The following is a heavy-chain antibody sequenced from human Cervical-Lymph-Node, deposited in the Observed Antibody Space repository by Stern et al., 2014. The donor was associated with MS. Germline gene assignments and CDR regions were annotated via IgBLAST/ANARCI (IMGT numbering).Heavy chain of an antibody. V-gene: IGHV1-69*01. D-gene: IGHD3-22*01. J-gene: IGHJ1*01. CDR2: IIPIFGGA. CDR1: GGTFSNYA. CDR3: ARASGSSGYYPEYFHH. Sequence: MQLVESGAEVKKPGASVKVSCKASGGTFSNYAISWVRQAPGQGLEWMGGIIPIFGGANYAQEFQGRVTITADESTSIAFMEFSGLRSEDTAIYYCARASGSSGYYPEYFHHWGQGTLVTVSS.